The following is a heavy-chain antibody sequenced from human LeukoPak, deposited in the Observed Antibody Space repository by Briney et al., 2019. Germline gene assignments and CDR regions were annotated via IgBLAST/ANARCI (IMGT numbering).Heavy chain of an antibody. J-gene: IGHJ4*02. V-gene: IGHV1-69*04. CDR2: IIPILGIA. CDR3: ARDEGYSSGWYFDY. CDR1: GGTFSSYA. D-gene: IGHD6-19*01. Sequence: ASVKVSCKASGGTFSSYAISWVRQDPGQGLEWMGRIIPILGIANYAQKFQGRVTITADKSTSTAYMELSSLRSEDTAVYYCARDEGYSSGWYFDYWGQGTLVTVSS.